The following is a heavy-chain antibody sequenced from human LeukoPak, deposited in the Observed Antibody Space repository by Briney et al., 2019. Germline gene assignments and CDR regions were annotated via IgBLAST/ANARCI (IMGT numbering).Heavy chain of an antibody. CDR3: ARDQKSWYFDL. V-gene: IGHV3-30*12. J-gene: IGHJ2*01. Sequence: GGSLRLSCEASGFTFSNYGMHWVRQAPGRGLQWVAVIYYDGSKKYYTDSVKGRFTIARDGSKNTLYLQMNGLRAEDTAVYYCARDQKSWYFDLWGRGTLVTVSS. CDR2: IYYDGSKK. CDR1: GFTFSNYG.